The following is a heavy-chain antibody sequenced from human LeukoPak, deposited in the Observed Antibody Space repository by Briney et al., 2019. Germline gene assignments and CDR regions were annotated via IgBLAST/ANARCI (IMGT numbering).Heavy chain of an antibody. J-gene: IGHJ4*02. D-gene: IGHD3-10*01. CDR2: IWYDGSNK. V-gene: IGHV3-33*01. CDR1: GFIFSNYG. CDR3: ARVAFDYYGSGSYYAFDY. Sequence: GGSLRLSCAASGFIFSNYGMHWVRQAPGKGLEWVAVIWYDGSNKYYADSVKGRFTISRDNSKNTLYLQMNSLRAEDTAVYYCARVAFDYYGSGSYYAFDYWGQGTLVTVSS.